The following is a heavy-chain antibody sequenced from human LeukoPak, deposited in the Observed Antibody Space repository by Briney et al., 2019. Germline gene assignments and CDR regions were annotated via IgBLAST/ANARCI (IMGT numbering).Heavy chain of an antibody. D-gene: IGHD6-13*01. CDR1: RFTFSSYA. CDR2: ISGSGGST. CDR3: AKSDIAAAGTGASDI. J-gene: IGHJ3*02. V-gene: IGHV3-23*01. Sequence: GGSLRLSCAASRFTFSSYAMSWVRQAPGEGLEWVTGISGSGGSTDYADSVKGRFTISRDNSKNTLYLQMNSLRAEDTAVYYCAKSDIAAAGTGASDIWGQGTMVTVSS.